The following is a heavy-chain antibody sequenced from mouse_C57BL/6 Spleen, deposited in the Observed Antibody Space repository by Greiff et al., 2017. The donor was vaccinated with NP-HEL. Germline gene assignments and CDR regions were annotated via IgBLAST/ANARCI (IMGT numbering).Heavy chain of an antibody. Sequence: EVQLVESGGGLVQPGGSLKLSCAASGFTFSDYGMAWVRQAPRKGPEWVAFISNLAYSIYYADTVTGRFTISRENAKNTLYLEMSSLRSEDTAMYYCARESGHSYFDVWGTGTTVTVSS. V-gene: IGHV5-15*01. CDR3: ARESGHSYFDV. CDR1: GFTFSDYG. J-gene: IGHJ1*03. D-gene: IGHD1-3*01. CDR2: ISNLAYSI.